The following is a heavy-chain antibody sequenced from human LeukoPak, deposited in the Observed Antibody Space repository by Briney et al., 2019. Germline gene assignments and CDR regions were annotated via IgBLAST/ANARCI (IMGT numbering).Heavy chain of an antibody. Sequence: SETPSLTCTVSGGSISSGSYYWTWIRQPAGKGPEWIGRIFTRGSTNYNPSLKSRVTISLDTSKNQFSLKLSSVTAADTAVYYCASQLGAFDIWGQGTMVTVSS. CDR2: IFTRGST. V-gene: IGHV4-61*02. CDR3: ASQLGAFDI. J-gene: IGHJ3*02. D-gene: IGHD2-2*01. CDR1: GGSISSGSYY.